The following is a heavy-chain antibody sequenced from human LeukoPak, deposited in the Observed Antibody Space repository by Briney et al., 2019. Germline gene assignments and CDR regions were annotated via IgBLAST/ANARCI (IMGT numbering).Heavy chain of an antibody. CDR1: GGSFSGYY. J-gene: IGHJ4*02. CDR2: INHSGST. V-gene: IGHV4-34*01. CDR3: ARGRKNYSSSSGRFVY. D-gene: IGHD6-6*01. Sequence: PSETLFLTCAVYGGSFSGYYWSWIRQPPGKGLEWIGEINHSGSTNYNPSLKSRVTISVDTSKNQFSLKLSSVTAADTAVYYCARGRKNYSSSSGRFVYWGQGTLVTVSS.